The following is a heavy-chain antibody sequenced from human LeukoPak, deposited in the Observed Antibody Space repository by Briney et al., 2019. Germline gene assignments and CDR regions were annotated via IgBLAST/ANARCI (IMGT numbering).Heavy chain of an antibody. CDR3: ARDIDSVGIDY. CDR1: GGSFSGYY. J-gene: IGHJ4*02. D-gene: IGHD5/OR15-5a*01. V-gene: IGHV4-34*01. CDR2: INHSGST. Sequence: SETLSLTCAVYGGSFSGYYWSWIRQPPGKGLEWIGEINHSGSTNYNPSLKSRVTISVDKSKNQFSLKLSSVTAADTAVYYCARDIDSVGIDYWGQGTLVTVSS.